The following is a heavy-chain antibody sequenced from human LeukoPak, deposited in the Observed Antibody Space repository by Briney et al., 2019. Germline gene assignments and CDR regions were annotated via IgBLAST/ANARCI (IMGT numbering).Heavy chain of an antibody. CDR1: GYTFTGYY. D-gene: IGHD2/OR15-2a*01. CDR2: IDPNSGGT. J-gene: IGHJ4*02. V-gene: IGHV1-2*06. CDR3: ARDRIALSLYYFDY. Sequence: ASVKVSCKASGYTFTGYYMHWVRQAPGQGLEWMGRIDPNSGGTNYAQEFQGRVTMTRDTSISTAYMELSRLRSDDTAVYYCARDRIALSLYYFDYWGQGTLVTVSS.